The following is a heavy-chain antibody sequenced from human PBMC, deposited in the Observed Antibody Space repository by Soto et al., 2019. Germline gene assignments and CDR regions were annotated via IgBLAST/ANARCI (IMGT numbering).Heavy chain of an antibody. Sequence: ASVKVSCKASGGTFSSYAISWVRQAPGQGLEWMGWISTNNGNTNYAQKFQGRVTMTTDTSTSAAYMELKSLRSDDTAVYFCARDRGYCGIDVCSPNWLDPWGQGTLVTVSS. J-gene: IGHJ5*02. CDR1: GGTFSSYA. CDR2: ISTNNGNT. D-gene: IGHD2-8*01. CDR3: ARDRGYCGIDVCSPNWLDP. V-gene: IGHV1-18*01.